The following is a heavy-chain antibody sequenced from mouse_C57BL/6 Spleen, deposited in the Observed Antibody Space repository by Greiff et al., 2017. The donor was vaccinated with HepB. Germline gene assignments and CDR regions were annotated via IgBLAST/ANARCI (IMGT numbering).Heavy chain of an antibody. Sequence: EVHLVESGGGLVKPGGSLKLSCAASGFTFSDYGMHWVRQAPEKGLEWVAYISSGSSTIYYADTVKGRFTISRDNAKNTLFLQMTSLRSDDTAMYYCARPTVGSMDYWGQGTSVTVSS. CDR3: ARPTVGSMDY. D-gene: IGHD1-1*01. CDR1: GFTFSDYG. J-gene: IGHJ4*01. V-gene: IGHV5-17*01. CDR2: ISSGSSTI.